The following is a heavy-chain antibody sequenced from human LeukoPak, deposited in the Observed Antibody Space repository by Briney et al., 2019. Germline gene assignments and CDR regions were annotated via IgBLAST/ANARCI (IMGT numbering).Heavy chain of an antibody. J-gene: IGHJ6*03. Sequence: GGSLRLSCAASGFTFSSYGMHWVRQAPGKGLEWVAVISYDGSNKYYADSVKGRFTISRDNSKNTLYLQMNSLRAEDTAVYYCAKPGEYCSGGSCYDYYYMDVWGKGTTVTVSS. D-gene: IGHD2-15*01. V-gene: IGHV3-30*18. CDR1: GFTFSSYG. CDR3: AKPGEYCSGGSCYDYYYMDV. CDR2: ISYDGSNK.